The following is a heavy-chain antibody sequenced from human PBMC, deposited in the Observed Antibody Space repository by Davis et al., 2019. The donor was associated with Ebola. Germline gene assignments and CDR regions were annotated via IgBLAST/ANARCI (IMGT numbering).Heavy chain of an antibody. V-gene: IGHV5-10-1*01. D-gene: IGHD2-2*01. CDR3: ARHGSWGIVVVPAATTNWFDP. CDR2: IDPSDSYT. J-gene: IGHJ5*02. CDR1: GYSFTSYW. Sequence: GESLKISCKGSGYSFTSYWISWVRQMPGKGLEWMGRIDPSDSYTNYSPSFQGHVTISADKSISTAYLQWSSLKASDTAMYYCARHGSWGIVVVPAATTNWFDPWGQGTLVTVSS.